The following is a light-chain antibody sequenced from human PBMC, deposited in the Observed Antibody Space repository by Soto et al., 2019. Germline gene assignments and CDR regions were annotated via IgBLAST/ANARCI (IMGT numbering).Light chain of an antibody. Sequence: QSALTQPASVSGSPGQSITISCTGTSSDVGGYNYVSWFQQHPGKAPKLMISDVRNRPSGVSNRFSGSKSGNTASLTISGLRAEDETDYYCSSFTSSSTVVFGGGTQLTVL. V-gene: IGLV2-14*01. CDR2: DVR. CDR3: SSFTSSSTVV. J-gene: IGLJ2*01. CDR1: SSDVGGYNY.